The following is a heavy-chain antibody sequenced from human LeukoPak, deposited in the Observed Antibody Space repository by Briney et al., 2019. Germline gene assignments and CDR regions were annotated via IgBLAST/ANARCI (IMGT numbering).Heavy chain of an antibody. Sequence: PSETLSLTCTVSGGSISSYYWSWIRQSPGKGLEWIGRIYTSGSTNYNPSLKSRVTISADTSKNQFSLKLNSVTAADTAVYYCAVSGSYYFDYWGQGTLVTVSS. J-gene: IGHJ4*02. D-gene: IGHD1-26*01. CDR1: GGSISSYY. CDR2: IYTSGST. V-gene: IGHV4-4*07. CDR3: AVSGSYYFDY.